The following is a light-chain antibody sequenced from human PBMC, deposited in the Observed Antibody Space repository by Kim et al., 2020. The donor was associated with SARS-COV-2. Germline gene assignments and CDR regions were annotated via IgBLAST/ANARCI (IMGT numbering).Light chain of an antibody. J-gene: IGKJ2*01. Sequence: PGERATLSCRASQSVSSSYLAWYQQKPGQAPRLLIYGASSRATGIPDRFSGSGSGTDFTLTISRLEPEDFAVYYCQQYGSSPPRYTFGQGTKLKI. CDR1: QSVSSSY. V-gene: IGKV3-20*01. CDR2: GAS. CDR3: QQYGSSPPRYT.